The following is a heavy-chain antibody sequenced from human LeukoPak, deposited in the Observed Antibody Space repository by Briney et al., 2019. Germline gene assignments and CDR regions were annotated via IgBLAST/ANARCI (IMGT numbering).Heavy chain of an antibody. CDR3: ARDALSGSYYGVPFDY. J-gene: IGHJ4*02. CDR2: ISSSSSTI. Sequence: PGGSLRLSCAASGFTFSSYSMNWVRQAPGKGLEWVSYISSSSSTIYYADSVKGRFTISRDNAKNSLYLQMNSLRAEDTAVYYCARDALSGSYYGVPFDYWGQGTLVTVSS. V-gene: IGHV3-48*04. D-gene: IGHD1-26*01. CDR1: GFTFSSYS.